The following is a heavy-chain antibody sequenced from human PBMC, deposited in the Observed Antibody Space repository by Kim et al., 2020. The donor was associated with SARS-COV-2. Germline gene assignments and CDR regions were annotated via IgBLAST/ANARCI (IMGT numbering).Heavy chain of an antibody. Sequence: SIIYYADSVKGRFTISRDNAKNSLYLQMNSLRAEDTAVYYCAGGDSSGWYWGQGTLVTVSS. J-gene: IGHJ4*02. D-gene: IGHD6-19*01. CDR2: SII. CDR3: AGGDSSGWY. V-gene: IGHV3-48*03.